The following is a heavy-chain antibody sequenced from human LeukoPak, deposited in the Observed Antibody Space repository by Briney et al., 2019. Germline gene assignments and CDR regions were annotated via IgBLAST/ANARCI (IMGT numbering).Heavy chain of an antibody. Sequence: SETLSLTCTVSGGSISNYYWSWIRQPPGKGLEWIGYVYNSGNTDYNPSLKSRVTILVDTSENQFSLELSSVAAADTAVYYCATFNVGSNAFDIWGRGTMVTVSS. V-gene: IGHV4-59*01. CDR1: GGSISNYY. CDR2: VYNSGNT. D-gene: IGHD3-10*01. CDR3: ATFNVGSNAFDI. J-gene: IGHJ3*02.